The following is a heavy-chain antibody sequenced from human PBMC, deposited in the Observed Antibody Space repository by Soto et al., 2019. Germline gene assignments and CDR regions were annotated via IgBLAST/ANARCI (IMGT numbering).Heavy chain of an antibody. CDR2: IWYDGSNK. CDR3: ARDQSTTDFDP. CDR1: GFTFSSYG. J-gene: IGHJ5*02. D-gene: IGHD4-17*01. V-gene: IGHV3-33*01. Sequence: QVQLVESGGGVVQPGRSLRLSCAASGFTFSSYGMHWVRQAPGKGLEWVAVIWYDGSNKYYADSVKGRFTISRDNSKNTLYLQMNSLRAEDTAVYYCARDQSTTDFDPWGQGPLVTVSS.